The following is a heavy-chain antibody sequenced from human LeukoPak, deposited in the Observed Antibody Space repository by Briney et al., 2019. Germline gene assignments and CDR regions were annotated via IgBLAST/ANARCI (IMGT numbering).Heavy chain of an antibody. CDR3: AKFRTADGPGDFDF. CDR2: ISDSGGNT. J-gene: IGHJ4*02. V-gene: IGHV3-23*01. CDR1: GFTFGSSA. Sequence: GGSLRLSCAASGFTFGSSAMTWVRQAPGKGLEWVSTISDSGGNTYYAESVKGRFSISRDNSKSALYLQMNSLRGEDTAVYYCAKFRTADGPGDFDFWGQGTLVAVSS. D-gene: IGHD6-13*01.